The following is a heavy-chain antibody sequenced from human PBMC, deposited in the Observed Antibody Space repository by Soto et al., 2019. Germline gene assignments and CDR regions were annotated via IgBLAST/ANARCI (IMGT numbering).Heavy chain of an antibody. D-gene: IGHD1-20*01. CDR2: IKQDGSEK. CDR3: AREHTSPGITGDC. V-gene: IGHV3-7*01. J-gene: IGHJ4*02. CDR1: GFTLGSYW. Sequence: PGGSLRLSCAASGFTLGSYWMNWVRQAPGKGLEWVASIKQDGSEKYYVDSVKGRFTISRDNVKNSLYLQMDSLIAEDTAVYYCAREHTSPGITGDCWGQGTLVTVSS.